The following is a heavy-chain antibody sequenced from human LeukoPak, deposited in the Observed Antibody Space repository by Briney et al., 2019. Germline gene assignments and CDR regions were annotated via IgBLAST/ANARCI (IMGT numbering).Heavy chain of an antibody. CDR3: ARGPVLLWFGEQD. J-gene: IGHJ4*02. V-gene: IGHV4-34*01. CDR1: GGSFSGYY. D-gene: IGHD3-10*01. Sequence: PSETLSLTCAVYGGSFSGYYWSWIRQPPGKGLEWIGEINHSGSTNYNPSLKSRVTISVDTSKNQFSLKLRSVTAADTAVYYCARGPVLLWFGEQDWGQGTLVTVSS. CDR2: INHSGST.